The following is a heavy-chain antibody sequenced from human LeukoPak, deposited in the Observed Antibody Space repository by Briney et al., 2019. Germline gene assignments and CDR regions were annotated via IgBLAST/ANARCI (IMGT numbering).Heavy chain of an antibody. CDR3: ARDNGDYASYDY. CDR1: GFTFSSYS. CDR2: ISSSSSYI. D-gene: IGHD4-17*01. Sequence: PGGSLRLSCAASGFTFSSYSMNWVRQAPGKGLEWVSSISSSSSYIYYADSVKGRFTISRDNAKNSLYLQMSSLRAEDTAVYYCARDNGDYASYDYWGQGTLVTVSS. V-gene: IGHV3-21*01. J-gene: IGHJ4*02.